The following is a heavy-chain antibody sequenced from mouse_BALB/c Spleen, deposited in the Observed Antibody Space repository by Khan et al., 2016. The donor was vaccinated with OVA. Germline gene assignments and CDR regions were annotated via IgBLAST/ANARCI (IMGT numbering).Heavy chain of an antibody. D-gene: IGHD2-12*01. CDR3: ARDGSWYSYDLDY. Sequence: EVQLVESGPGLVKPSQSLSLTCTVTGYSITSDYAWNWIRQFPGNKLEWMGYINYSGIANYNPALKSRISITRDTSKNQFFLQLNSVTTSDSATYYCARDGSWYSYDLDYWSQGTSVTVSS. J-gene: IGHJ4*01. V-gene: IGHV3-2*02. CDR2: INYSGIA. CDR1: GYSITSDYA.